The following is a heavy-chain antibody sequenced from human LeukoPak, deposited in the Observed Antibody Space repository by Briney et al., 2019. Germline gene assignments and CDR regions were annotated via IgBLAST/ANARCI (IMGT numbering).Heavy chain of an antibody. Sequence: TSETLSLTCTVSGGSISSYYWSWIRQPPGKGLEWIGYIYYSGSTNYNPSLKSRVTISVDTSKNQFSLKLSSVTAADTAVYYCARLRQEPYYYDSSGLAIYYFDYWGQGTLVTVSS. CDR2: IYYSGST. CDR3: ARLRQEPYYYDSSGLAIYYFDY. V-gene: IGHV4-59*08. CDR1: GGSISSYY. D-gene: IGHD3-22*01. J-gene: IGHJ4*02.